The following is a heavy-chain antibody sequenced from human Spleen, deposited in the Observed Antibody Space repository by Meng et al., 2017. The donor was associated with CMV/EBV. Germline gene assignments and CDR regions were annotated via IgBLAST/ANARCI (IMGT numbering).Heavy chain of an antibody. CDR1: YTFTAYY. CDR3: ARDYGRIAGATIYYFDY. D-gene: IGHD1-26*01. Sequence: YTFTAYYMHWVRRAPGHGLEWMGWINPNSGGIHYAQKFQGRVSMTRDTSINTAYMELTRLRSDDTAVYFCARDYGRIAGATIYYFDYWGQGTLVTVSS. CDR2: INPNSGGI. J-gene: IGHJ4*02. V-gene: IGHV1-2*02.